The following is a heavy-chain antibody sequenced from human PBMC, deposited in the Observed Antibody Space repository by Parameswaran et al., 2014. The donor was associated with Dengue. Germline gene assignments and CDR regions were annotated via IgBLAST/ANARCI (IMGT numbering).Heavy chain of an antibody. Sequence: VRQAPGKGLEWIGEIYHSGSTNYNPSLKSRVTISVDKSKNQFSLKLSSVTAADTAVYYCAMYYYGSGSYYNPYYYYGMDVWGQGTTVTVSS. CDR2: IYHSGST. CDR3: AMYYYGSGSYYNPYYYYGMDV. V-gene: IGHV4-4*02. J-gene: IGHJ6*02. D-gene: IGHD3-10*01.